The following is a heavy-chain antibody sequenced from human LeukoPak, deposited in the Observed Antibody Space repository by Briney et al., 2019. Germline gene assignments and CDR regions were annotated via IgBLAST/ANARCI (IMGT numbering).Heavy chain of an antibody. CDR2: ISRNGGST. Sequence: GGSLRLSCAASGFTFSSYAMHWVGQAPGKGLEYVSAISRNGGSTYYANSVKGRFTISRDNSKNTLYLQMGSLRAEDMAVYYRARERWGYYDSSGYEDAFDIWGQGTMVTVSS. V-gene: IGHV3-64*01. CDR3: ARERWGYYDSSGYEDAFDI. CDR1: GFTFSSYA. D-gene: IGHD3-22*01. J-gene: IGHJ3*02.